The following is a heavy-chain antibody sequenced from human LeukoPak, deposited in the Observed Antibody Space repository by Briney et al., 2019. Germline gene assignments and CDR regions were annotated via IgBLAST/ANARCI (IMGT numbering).Heavy chain of an antibody. J-gene: IGHJ3*02. CDR1: GYTFTSYG. V-gene: IGHV1-18*01. CDR3: ARADASSRYNWNYWSGASGAFDI. D-gene: IGHD1-7*01. Sequence: ASVKVSCKASGYTFTSYGISWVRQPPGQGLEWMGWISAYNGNTNYAQKLQGRVTMTTDTSTSTAYMELRSLRSDDTDVYYCARADASSRYNWNYWSGASGAFDIWGQGTMVTVSS. CDR2: ISAYNGNT.